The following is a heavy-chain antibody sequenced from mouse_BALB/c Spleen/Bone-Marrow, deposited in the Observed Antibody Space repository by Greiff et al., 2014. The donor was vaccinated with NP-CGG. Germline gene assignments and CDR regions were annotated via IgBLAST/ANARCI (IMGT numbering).Heavy chain of an antibody. CDR1: GYSFTGYT. Sequence: VQLKESEPELVKPGASMKISCKASGYSFTGYTMNWVKQSHGKNLEWIGLINPYNGGTTYNQYFKGKATLTVDRSSSTAYMELLSLTSEDSAVYYCASYYGSTWYFDVWGAGTTVTVSS. J-gene: IGHJ1*01. CDR2: INPYNGGT. D-gene: IGHD1-1*01. CDR3: ASYYGSTWYFDV. V-gene: IGHV1-18*01.